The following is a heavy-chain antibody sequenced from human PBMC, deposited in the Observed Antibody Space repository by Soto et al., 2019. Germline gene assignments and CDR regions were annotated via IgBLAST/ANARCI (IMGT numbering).Heavy chain of an antibody. Sequence: QVQLVESGGGVVQAGRSLRLSCAASGFTFSSYAMHWVRQAPGKGLEWVAVISYDGSNKYYADSVKGRFTISRDNSKNTLYLQMNSLRAEDTAVYYCARDRAIVVVINDAEYFQHWGQGTLVTVSS. V-gene: IGHV3-30-3*01. CDR1: GFTFSSYA. D-gene: IGHD3-22*01. CDR2: ISYDGSNK. CDR3: ARDRAIVVVINDAEYFQH. J-gene: IGHJ1*01.